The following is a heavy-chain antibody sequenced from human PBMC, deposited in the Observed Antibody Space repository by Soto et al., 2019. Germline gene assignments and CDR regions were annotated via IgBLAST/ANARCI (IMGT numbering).Heavy chain of an antibody. CDR2: IYWDDDK. CDR3: ALDAAKYDGYATIDAFDI. J-gene: IGHJ3*02. D-gene: IGHD5-12*01. V-gene: IGHV2-5*02. CDR1: GFSLSTSGVG. Sequence: SGPTLVNPTQTLTLTCTFSGFSLSTSGVGVGWIRQPPGKALEWLALIYWDDDKRYSPSLKSRLTITKDTSKNQVVLTMTNMDPVDTATYYCALDAAKYDGYATIDAFDIWGQGTMVTVSS.